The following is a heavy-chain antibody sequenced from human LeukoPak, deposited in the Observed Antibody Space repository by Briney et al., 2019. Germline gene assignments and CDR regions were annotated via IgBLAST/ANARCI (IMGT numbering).Heavy chain of an antibody. Sequence: GGSLRLSCAASGFTVSSNYMSWVRQAPGRGLEWVSVIYSGGNTYYADSVKGRFTISRDNSKNTLDLQMNSLRAEDTAVYYCARAPLHLAMYHYFDYWGQGTLVTVSS. CDR1: GFTVSSNY. V-gene: IGHV3-66*01. CDR2: IYSGGNT. CDR3: ARAPLHLAMYHYFDY. J-gene: IGHJ4*02. D-gene: IGHD2-2*01.